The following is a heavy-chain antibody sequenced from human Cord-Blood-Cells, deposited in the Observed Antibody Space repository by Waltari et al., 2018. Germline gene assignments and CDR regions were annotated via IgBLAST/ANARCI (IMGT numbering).Heavy chain of an antibody. CDR2: IIPICGTA. Sequence: QVQLVQSGAEVKKPESSVKVSCKASGGTFSSYAISWVRQAPGQGLEWVGGIIPICGTANYAQKFQGRVTITADESTSTAYMELSSLRAEDTAGYYCARGAYCGGDCNSSAFDNWGQGTMVTVSS. CDR3: ARGAYCGGDCNSSAFDN. D-gene: IGHD2-21*01. CDR1: GGTFSSYA. V-gene: IGHV1-69*01. J-gene: IGHJ3*02.